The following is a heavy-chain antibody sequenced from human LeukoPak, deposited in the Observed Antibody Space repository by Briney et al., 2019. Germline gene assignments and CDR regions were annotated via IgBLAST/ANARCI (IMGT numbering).Heavy chain of an antibody. CDR1: GGTFSSYT. CDR2: IIPILGIA. D-gene: IGHD6-6*01. V-gene: IGHV1-69*02. CDR3: ASLEYSSSPGDY. Sequence: GASVKVSCKASGGTFSSYTISWVRQAPGQGLEWMGRIIPILGIANYAQKFQGRVTITAGKSTSTAYMELSSLRSEDTAVYYCASLEYSSSPGDYWGQGTLVTVSS. J-gene: IGHJ4*02.